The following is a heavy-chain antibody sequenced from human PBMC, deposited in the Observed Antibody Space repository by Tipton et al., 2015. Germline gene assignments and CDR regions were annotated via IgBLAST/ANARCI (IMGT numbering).Heavy chain of an antibody. V-gene: IGHV4-59*01. CDR1: GGSISSYY. J-gene: IGHJ5*02. Sequence: LRLSCTVSGGSISSYYWSWIRQPPGKGLEWIGYIYYSGGTNYNPSLKSRVTISVDTSKDQFSLKLSSVTAADTAVYYCARDYVYNWFDPWGQGTLVTVSS. CDR3: ARDYVYNWFDP. CDR2: IYYSGGT. D-gene: IGHD3-10*02.